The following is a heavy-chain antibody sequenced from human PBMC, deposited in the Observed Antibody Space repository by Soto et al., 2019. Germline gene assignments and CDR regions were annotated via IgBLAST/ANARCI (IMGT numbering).Heavy chain of an antibody. D-gene: IGHD3-22*01. J-gene: IGHJ4*02. V-gene: IGHV1-18*04. CDR1: GYTFTSYG. CDR2: ISAYNGNT. Sequence: ASVKVSCKASGYTFTSYGISWVRQAPGQGLEWVGWISAYNGNTNYAQKLQGRVTMTTDTSTSTAYMELRSLRSDDTAVYYCARDTYYYDSSGYSPAFDYWGQGTLVTVSS. CDR3: ARDTYYYDSSGYSPAFDY.